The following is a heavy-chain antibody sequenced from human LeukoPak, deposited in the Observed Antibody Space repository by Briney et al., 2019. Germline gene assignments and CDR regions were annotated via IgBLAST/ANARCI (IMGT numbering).Heavy chain of an antibody. V-gene: IGHV3-23*01. CDR2: ISGGGGPT. Sequence: QPGGSLRLSCAASGFTFSSYAMSWVRQAPGKGLEWVSAISGGGGPTYYADSVKGRFTISRDNSKNTLYLQMNSLRAEDAAVYFCAKNSGYSWQYFFDYWGQGTLVTVSS. CDR3: AKNSGYSWQYFFDY. CDR1: GFTFSSYA. D-gene: IGHD6-25*01. J-gene: IGHJ4*02.